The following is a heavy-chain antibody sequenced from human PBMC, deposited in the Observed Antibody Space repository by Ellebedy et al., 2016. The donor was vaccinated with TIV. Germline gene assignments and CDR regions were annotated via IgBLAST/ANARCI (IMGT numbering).Heavy chain of an antibody. CDR3: ARLHGSGGYGPSYYFMDV. CDR1: GFTLSTYW. D-gene: IGHD3-10*01. V-gene: IGHV3-74*01. J-gene: IGHJ6*02. Sequence: PGGSLRLSCTASGFTLSTYWMHWVSKAQGKGLVWVSRINSDGTTTRYADSVKGRFTVSRDNAKNTLYLQINSLRAEDTAVYYCARLHGSGGYGPSYYFMDVWGQGTTVTVSS. CDR2: INSDGTTT.